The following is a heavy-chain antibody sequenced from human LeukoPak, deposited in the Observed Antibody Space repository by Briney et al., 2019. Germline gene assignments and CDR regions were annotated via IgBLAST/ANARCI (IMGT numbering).Heavy chain of an antibody. CDR3: ARESRDGYNGY. CDR2: IYYSGST. J-gene: IGHJ4*02. Sequence: PSETLSLTCTVSGGSISSSSYYWGWVRQPPGKGLEWIGTIYYSGSTYYNPSLQSRVTISVDTSKNQFSLKLSSVTAADTAVYYCARESRDGYNGYWGQGTLVTVSS. CDR1: GGSISSSSYY. D-gene: IGHD5-24*01. V-gene: IGHV4-39*07.